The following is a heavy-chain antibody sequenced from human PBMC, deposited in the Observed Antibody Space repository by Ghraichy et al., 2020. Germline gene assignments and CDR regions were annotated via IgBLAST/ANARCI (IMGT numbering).Heavy chain of an antibody. V-gene: IGHV4-34*01. CDR1: GGSFSGYY. J-gene: IGHJ5*02. D-gene: IGHD5-18*01. Sequence: ESLNISCVVYGGSFSGYYWSWIRQSPGKGLEWIGEINHSGSTNYNPSLKSRVTISLDTSKNQFSLKLSSVTAADTAVYYCTRNRLQTWFDPWGQGTLVTVSS. CDR2: INHSGST. CDR3: TRNRLQTWFDP.